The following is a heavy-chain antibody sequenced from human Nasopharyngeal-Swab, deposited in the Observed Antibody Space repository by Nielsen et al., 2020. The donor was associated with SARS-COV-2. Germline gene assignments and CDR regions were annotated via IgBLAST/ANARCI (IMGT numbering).Heavy chain of an antibody. D-gene: IGHD3-3*01. CDR2: VYYTGYT. CDR3: ARVRLEGNAVFGVVITTDYYYMDV. Sequence: SETLSLTCAVSGASIGSSTYYWGWISKPPGKGLEWMGGVYYTGYTYYDPSLKSRVTMSLDKSKNQFSLRLTSVTAADTAVYYCARVRLEGNAVFGVVITTDYYYMDVWGKGTTVTVSS. V-gene: IGHV4-39*07. J-gene: IGHJ6*03. CDR1: GASIGSSTYY.